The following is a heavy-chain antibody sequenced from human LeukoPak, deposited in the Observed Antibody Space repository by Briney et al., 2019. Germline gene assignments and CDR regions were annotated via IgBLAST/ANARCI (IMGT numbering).Heavy chain of an antibody. Sequence: GGSLRLSCAASGFRFSSYEMNWVRQAPGWGLEWVSYIGNTGRTIYYVDSVKGRFTVSRDNAKNSLYLQMNSLRAEDTAIYYCVRGDRYFFDYWGQGTLVTVSS. CDR3: VRGDRYFFDY. CDR1: GFRFSSYE. J-gene: IGHJ4*02. D-gene: IGHD1-14*01. V-gene: IGHV3-48*03. CDR2: IGNTGRTI.